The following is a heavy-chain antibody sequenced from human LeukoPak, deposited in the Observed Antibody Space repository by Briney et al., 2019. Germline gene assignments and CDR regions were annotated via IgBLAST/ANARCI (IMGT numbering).Heavy chain of an antibody. V-gene: IGHV3-23*01. D-gene: IGHD2-15*01. CDR1: GFTFSSYA. CDR2: ISGSGGST. Sequence: GGFLRLPCAASGFTFSSYAMSWVRQAPGKGLEWVSAISGSGGSTYYADSVKGRFTISRDNSKNTLYLQMNSLRAEDTAVYYCAKDGGEYYLDYWGQGTLVTVSS. CDR3: AKDGGEYYLDY. J-gene: IGHJ4*02.